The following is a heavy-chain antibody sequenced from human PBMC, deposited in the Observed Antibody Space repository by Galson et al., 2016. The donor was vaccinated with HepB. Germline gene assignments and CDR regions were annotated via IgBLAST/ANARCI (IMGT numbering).Heavy chain of an antibody. Sequence: SLRLSCAASGFTFSSYVMHWVRQAPGEGLDWVAVIWYDGSNTYYADSVKGRFTISRDNSKNTLYLQMNSLRAEDTAVYYCARVRLSVLWGRGTLVTVSS. CDR2: IWYDGSNT. CDR1: GFTFSSYV. J-gene: IGHJ2*01. V-gene: IGHV3-33*01. D-gene: IGHD2/OR15-2a*01. CDR3: ARVRLSVL.